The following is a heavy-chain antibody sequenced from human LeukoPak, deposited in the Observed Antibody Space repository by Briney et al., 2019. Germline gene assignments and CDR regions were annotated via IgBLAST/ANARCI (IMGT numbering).Heavy chain of an antibody. CDR1: GGSISSGSYY. CDR2: IYTSGST. Sequence: SQTLSLTCTVSGGSISSGSYYWSWIRQPAGKGLEWIGRIYTSGSTNYNPSLKSRVTISVDTSKNQFSLKLSSVTAADTAVYYCARSRIAARVYAYYFDYWGQGTLVTVSS. V-gene: IGHV4-61*02. J-gene: IGHJ4*02. CDR3: ARSRIAARVYAYYFDY. D-gene: IGHD6-6*01.